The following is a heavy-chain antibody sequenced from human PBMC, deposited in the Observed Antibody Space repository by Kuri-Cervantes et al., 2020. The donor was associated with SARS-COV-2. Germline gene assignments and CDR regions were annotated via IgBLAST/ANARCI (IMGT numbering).Heavy chain of an antibody. J-gene: IGHJ2*01. V-gene: IGHV1-2*04. D-gene: IGHD1-7*01. Sequence: ALVKVSCKASGYTFTGYYMHWVRQAPGQGLEWMGWINPNSGGTNYAQKFQGWVTMTRDTSISTAYMELSRLRSDDTAVYYCARGGITGTTGNWYFDLWGRGTLVTVSS. CDR2: INPNSGGT. CDR1: GYTFTGYY. CDR3: ARGGITGTTGNWYFDL.